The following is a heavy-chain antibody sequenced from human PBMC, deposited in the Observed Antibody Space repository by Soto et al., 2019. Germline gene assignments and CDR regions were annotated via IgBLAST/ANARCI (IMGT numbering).Heavy chain of an antibody. D-gene: IGHD2-15*01. CDR1: GGTFSDFT. Sequence: QVQLVQSGTEVKKPGSSVKVSCKASGGTFSDFTLSWLRQAPGRGLEWMGGIIPMIGATNNAQKLKGRLTITADKSTGTVYMELNSLRSDDTAVYYCARYWSAGTLYGAFDIWGHGTEVTVSP. V-gene: IGHV1-69*06. CDR3: ARYWSAGTLYGAFDI. CDR2: IIPMIGAT. J-gene: IGHJ3*02.